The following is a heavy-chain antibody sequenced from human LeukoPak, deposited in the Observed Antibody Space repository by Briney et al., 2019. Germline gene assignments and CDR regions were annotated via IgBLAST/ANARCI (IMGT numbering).Heavy chain of an antibody. CDR3: ARGHSSSWYRLGWFDP. J-gene: IGHJ5*02. Sequence: PGGSLRLSCAASGLTFSSYEMNWVRQAPGKGLEWVSYISSSGSTIYYADSVKGRFTISRDNAKNSLYLQMNSLRAEDTAVYYCARGHSSSWYRLGWFDPWGQGTLATVSS. V-gene: IGHV3-48*03. CDR2: ISSSGSTI. D-gene: IGHD6-13*01. CDR1: GLTFSSYE.